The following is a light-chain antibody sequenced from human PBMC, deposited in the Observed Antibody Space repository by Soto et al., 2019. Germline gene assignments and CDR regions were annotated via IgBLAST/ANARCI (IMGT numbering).Light chain of an antibody. Sequence: EIVLTQSPATLSLSPGERATLSCRASQSVGSYLAWYQQKPGQAPRLLIYDATNRATGIPPRFSGSGSGTDFTLTISSLEPEDSAVYYCQQRRNWPPLTFGGGTRVEI. CDR1: QSVGSY. J-gene: IGKJ4*01. CDR3: QQRRNWPPLT. CDR2: DAT. V-gene: IGKV3-11*01.